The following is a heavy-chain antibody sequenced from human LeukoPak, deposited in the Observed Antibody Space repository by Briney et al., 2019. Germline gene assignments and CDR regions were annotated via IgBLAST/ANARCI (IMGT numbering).Heavy chain of an antibody. CDR2: ISSSFDYI. Sequence: GGSLRHSCAASRFTFSIYSMNWVRPAPGKGRERVSSISSSFDYIYFADSVKGRFTISRDNAKNSLYLQMNSLRAEDTAVYYCARVPTVSEYPFDYWGQGTLVTVSS. J-gene: IGHJ4*02. D-gene: IGHD2-2*01. CDR3: ARVPTVSEYPFDY. CDR1: RFTFSIYS. V-gene: IGHV3-21*01.